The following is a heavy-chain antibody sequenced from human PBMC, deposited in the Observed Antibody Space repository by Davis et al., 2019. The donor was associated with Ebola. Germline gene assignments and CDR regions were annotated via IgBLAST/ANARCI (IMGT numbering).Heavy chain of an antibody. Sequence: PSETLSLTCAVYGGSLSSYYWSWIRQPPGKGLEWIGYIYYSGSTNYNPSLKSRVTISVDTSKNQFSLNLQSVTDADTAMYYCARDGGWSSFDYWGRGTLVTVSS. D-gene: IGHD6-19*01. J-gene: IGHJ4*02. CDR3: ARDGGWSSFDY. CDR1: GGSLSSYY. CDR2: IYYSGST. V-gene: IGHV4-59*01.